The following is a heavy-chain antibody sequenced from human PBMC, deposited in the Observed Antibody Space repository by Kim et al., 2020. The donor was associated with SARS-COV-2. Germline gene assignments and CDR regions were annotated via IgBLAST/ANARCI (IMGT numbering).Heavy chain of an antibody. V-gene: IGHV4-59*01. CDR2: IYYSGST. CDR3: ARDTGKDILTGYYYYHGMDV. J-gene: IGHJ6*02. Sequence: SETLSLTCTVSGGSISSYYWSWIRQPPGKGLEWIGYIYYSGSTNYNPSLKSRVTISVDTSKNQFSLKLSSVTAADTAVYYCARDTGKDILTGYYYYHGMDVWGQGTTVTVSS. D-gene: IGHD3-9*01. CDR1: GGSISSYY.